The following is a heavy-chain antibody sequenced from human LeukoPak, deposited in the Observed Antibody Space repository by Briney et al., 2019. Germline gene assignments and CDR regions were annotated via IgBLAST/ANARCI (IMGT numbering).Heavy chain of an antibody. Sequence: GGSLTLSCAASGFTFSSYEMNWVRQAPGKGLEWVSYISSSGRTFYYADSVKGRVTISRDNGKNSLYLQMNSLRVEDTAVYYCARDSRGSSWFFDYWGQRALVTVSS. D-gene: IGHD6-13*01. J-gene: IGHJ4*02. V-gene: IGHV3-48*03. CDR1: GFTFSSYE. CDR2: ISSSGRTF. CDR3: ARDSRGSSWFFDY.